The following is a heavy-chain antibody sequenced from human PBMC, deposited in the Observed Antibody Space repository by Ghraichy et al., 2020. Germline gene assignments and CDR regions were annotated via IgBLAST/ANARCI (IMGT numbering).Heavy chain of an antibody. D-gene: IGHD6-19*01. J-gene: IGHJ4*02. CDR3: ARDRKDSSGWYFLFDY. Sequence: GGSLRLSCAASGFTFSSYGMHWVRQAPGKGLEWVAVIWYDGSNKYYADSVKGRFTISRDNSKNTLYLQMNSLRAEDTAVYYCARDRKDSSGWYFLFDYWGQGTLVTVSS. CDR2: IWYDGSNK. V-gene: IGHV3-33*01. CDR1: GFTFSSYG.